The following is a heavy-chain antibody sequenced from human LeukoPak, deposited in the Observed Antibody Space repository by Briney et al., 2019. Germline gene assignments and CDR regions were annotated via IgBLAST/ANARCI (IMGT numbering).Heavy chain of an antibody. J-gene: IGHJ4*02. CDR1: GGSISSYY. D-gene: IGHD3-16*01. CDR2: IYYSGST. V-gene: IGHV4-59*01. CDR3: ARSNTYYDYVLGS. Sequence: SETLSLTCTVSGGSISSYYWSWIRQPPGKGLEWIGYIYYSGSTNYNPSLKSRVTISVDTSKNQFSLKLSSVTAADTAVYYCARSNTYYDYVLGSWGQGTLVTVSS.